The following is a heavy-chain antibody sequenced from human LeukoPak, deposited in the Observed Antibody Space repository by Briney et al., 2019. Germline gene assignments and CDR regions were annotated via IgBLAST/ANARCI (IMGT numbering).Heavy chain of an antibody. CDR2: ITGSGRT. V-gene: IGHV3-23*01. CDR3: ASRDPCSGGTCYGLGY. J-gene: IGHJ4*02. D-gene: IGHD2-15*01. Sequence: PGGSLRLSCATSGFTFSSYGMTWVRQAPGKGLEWVSHITGSGRTYYADSVKGRFTISRDNSKNTLYLQMNSLRAEDTAVYYCASRDPCSGGTCYGLGYWGQGTLATVSS. CDR1: GFTFSSYG.